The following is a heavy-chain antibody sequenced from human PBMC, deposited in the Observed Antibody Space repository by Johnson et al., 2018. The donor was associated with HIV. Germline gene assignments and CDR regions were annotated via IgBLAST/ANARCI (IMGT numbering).Heavy chain of an antibody. CDR2: TRNKANSYTT. V-gene: IGHV3-72*01. Sequence: VQLVESGGGLVQPGGSLRLSCAASGFTVSSNYMDWVRQAPGKGLEWVGRTRNKANSYTTEYAASVKGRFTISRDDSKNSLYLQMNSLKTEDTAVYYCVRVELGAFDIWGQGTMVTVSS. CDR3: VRVELGAFDI. D-gene: IGHD1-7*01. CDR1: GFTVSSNY. J-gene: IGHJ3*02.